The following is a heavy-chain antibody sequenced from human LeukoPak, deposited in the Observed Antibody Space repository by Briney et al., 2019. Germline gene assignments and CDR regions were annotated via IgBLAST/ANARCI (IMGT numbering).Heavy chain of an antibody. D-gene: IGHD2-21*02. CDR2: IKQDGSEK. Sequence: GGPLRLSCAASGFTFSSYWMSWVRQAPGKGLEWVANIKQDGSEKYYVDSVKGRFTISRNNAKNSLYLQMNSLRAEDTAVYYCARCDTLGRSFDIWGQGTMVTVSS. CDR1: GFTFSSYW. J-gene: IGHJ3*02. V-gene: IGHV3-7*01. CDR3: ARCDTLGRSFDI.